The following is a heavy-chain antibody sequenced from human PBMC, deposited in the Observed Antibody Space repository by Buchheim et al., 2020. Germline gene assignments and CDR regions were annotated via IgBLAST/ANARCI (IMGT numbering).Heavy chain of an antibody. J-gene: IGHJ6*02. D-gene: IGHD3-3*01. CDR3: ARVRYYDFWSAIPDNYYYYGMDV. Sequence: QVQLVQSGAEVKKPGASVKVSCKASGYTFTGYYMLWVRQAPGQGLEWMGWINPNSGGTNYAQKFQGRVTMTRDTSISTAYRELGRLRSDDTAVYYCARVRYYDFWSAIPDNYYYYGMDVWGQGTT. CDR1: GYTFTGYY. CDR2: INPNSGGT. V-gene: IGHV1-2*02.